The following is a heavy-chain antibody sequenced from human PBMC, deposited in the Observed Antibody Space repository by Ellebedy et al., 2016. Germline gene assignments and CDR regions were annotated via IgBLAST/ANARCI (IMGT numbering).Heavy chain of an antibody. Sequence: SETLSLTCNVSGGSVSSDYWNWIRRPPGKGLEWIGYVFHTGTTHYNPSLKSRVTMSLDTSKSRFSLSLTSVTAADTAVYYCAKWNGGWYAFDVWGQGTMVTVSS. J-gene: IGHJ3*01. CDR2: VFHTGTT. CDR1: GGSVSSDY. D-gene: IGHD1-1*01. V-gene: IGHV4-59*02. CDR3: AKWNGGWYAFDV.